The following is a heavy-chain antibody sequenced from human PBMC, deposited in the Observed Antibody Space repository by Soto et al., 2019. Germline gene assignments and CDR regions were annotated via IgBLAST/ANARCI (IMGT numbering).Heavy chain of an antibody. V-gene: IGHV3-30*18. J-gene: IGHJ4*02. D-gene: IGHD6-19*01. CDR2: ISYDGSNK. CDR1: GFTFSSYG. CDR3: AKVGWLGGVEDVDY. Sequence: QVQLVESGGGVVQPGRSLRLSCAASGFTFSSYGMHWVRQAPGKGLEWVAVISYDGSNKYYADSVKGRFTISRDNSKNTLYMQMNSLRAEDTAVYYCAKVGWLGGVEDVDYWGQGTLVTVSS.